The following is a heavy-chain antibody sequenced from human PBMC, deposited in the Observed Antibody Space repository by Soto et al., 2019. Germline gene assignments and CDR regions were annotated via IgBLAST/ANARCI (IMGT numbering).Heavy chain of an antibody. Sequence: PGGSLRLSCAASGFTVSNNYMRWVRQAPGKGLEWVSLIYSGGTTHYADSAKGRFTISRDNSKNTLYLQMNSLRVEDTAVYYCARDPPGIVASGAGGWGQGTQVTVSS. D-gene: IGHD6-13*01. CDR1: GFTVSNNY. J-gene: IGHJ4*02. CDR3: ARDPPGIVASGAGG. V-gene: IGHV3-53*01. CDR2: IYSGGTT.